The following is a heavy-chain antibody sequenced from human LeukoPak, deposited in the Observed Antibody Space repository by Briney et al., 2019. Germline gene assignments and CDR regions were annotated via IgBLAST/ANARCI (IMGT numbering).Heavy chain of an antibody. CDR2: ISYDGSNK. Sequence: GRSLRLSCAASGFTFSSYAMHWVRQAPGKGLEWVAVISYDGSNKYYADSVKGRFTISRDNSKNTLYLQMNSLRAEDTAVYYCARGMYYDILTGYNGGPFDYWGQGTLVTVSS. V-gene: IGHV3-30-3*01. D-gene: IGHD3-9*01. J-gene: IGHJ4*02. CDR3: ARGMYYDILTGYNGGPFDY. CDR1: GFTFSSYA.